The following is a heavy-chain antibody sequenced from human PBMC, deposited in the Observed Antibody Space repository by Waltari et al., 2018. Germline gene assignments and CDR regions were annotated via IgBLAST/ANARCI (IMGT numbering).Heavy chain of an antibody. CDR1: GGSFSGYY. D-gene: IGHD2-21*01. J-gene: IGHJ4*02. Sequence: QVQLQQWGAGLLKPSETLSLTCAVYGGSFSGYYWSWIRQPPGKGLEWIGEINHSGSTNYNPSLKSRVTISVDTSKNQFSLKLSSVTAADTAVYYCARHDLCGGDCYHFDYWGQGTLVTVSS. CDR3: ARHDLCGGDCYHFDY. V-gene: IGHV4-34*01. CDR2: INHSGST.